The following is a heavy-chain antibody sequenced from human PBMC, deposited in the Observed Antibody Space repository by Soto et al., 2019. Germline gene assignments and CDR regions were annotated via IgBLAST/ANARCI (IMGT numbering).Heavy chain of an antibody. Sequence: PSQTLSLTCVISGDSVSSNSAAWNWIRQSPSRGLEWLGRTYYRSRWYNDYAVSVRSRITVNADTSKNQFSLHLNSVTPEDTAVYYFAGTSSLQWYYMDVWDKGTTVTGSS. J-gene: IGHJ6*03. CDR3: AGTSSLQWYYMDV. CDR1: GDSVSSNSAA. D-gene: IGHD1-7*01. CDR2: TYYRSRWYN. V-gene: IGHV6-1*01.